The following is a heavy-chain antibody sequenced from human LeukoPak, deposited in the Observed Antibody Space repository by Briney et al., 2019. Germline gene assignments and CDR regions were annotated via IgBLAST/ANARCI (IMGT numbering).Heavy chain of an antibody. CDR3: ARARDYCSGGICGPYYFDY. Sequence: SVKVSCKASGGTFSSYTISWVRQAPGQGLEWMGRIIPILGIANYAQKFQGRVTITADKSTSTAYMELSSLRSEDTAVYYCARARDYCSGGICGPYYFDYWGQGTLVTVSS. CDR1: GGTFSSYT. V-gene: IGHV1-69*02. D-gene: IGHD2-15*01. CDR2: IIPILGIA. J-gene: IGHJ4*02.